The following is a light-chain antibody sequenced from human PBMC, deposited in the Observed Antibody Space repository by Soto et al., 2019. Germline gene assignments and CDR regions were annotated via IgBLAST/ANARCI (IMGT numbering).Light chain of an antibody. CDR2: DVS. V-gene: IGLV2-14*01. CDR1: SSDVGGYNY. CDR3: SSYTSSSTI. Sequence: QPVLTQPASVSGSPGQSITISCTGTSSDVGGYNYVSWYQQHPGKAPKLMIYDVSNRPSGVSNRFSGSKSGNTASLTISGLQPEDEADYYCSSYTSSSTIFGGGTKLTVL. J-gene: IGLJ2*01.